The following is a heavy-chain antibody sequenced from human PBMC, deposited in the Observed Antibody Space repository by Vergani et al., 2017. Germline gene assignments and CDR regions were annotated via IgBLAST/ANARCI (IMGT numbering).Heavy chain of an antibody. CDR1: GFTFSSYS. CDR3: ARDLPTVTRGYYFDY. CDR2: ISSSSSYI. J-gene: IGHJ4*02. D-gene: IGHD4-17*01. V-gene: IGHV3-21*01. Sequence: EVQLVESGGGLVKPGGSLRLSCAASGFTFSSYSMNWVRQAPGKGLEWVSSISSSSSYIYYADSVKGRFTISRDNAKNSLYLQMNSLRAEDTAVYYCARDLPTVTRGYYFDYWGQGTLVTVSS.